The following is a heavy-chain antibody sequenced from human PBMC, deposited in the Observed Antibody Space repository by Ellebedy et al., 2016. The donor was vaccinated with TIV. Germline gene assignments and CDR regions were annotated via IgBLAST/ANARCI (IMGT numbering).Heavy chain of an antibody. CDR2: INPSAGTI. CDR1: GYTLTGYH. CDR3: ARDSGHYGPDY. Sequence: AASVKVSCKASGYTLTGYHMHWVRQAPGQGLEWMGIINPSAGTITYGQRFQGRVTVTRDTSTSTVYMELSSLRSEDTAVYYCARDSGHYGPDYWGQGTLVTASS. D-gene: IGHD3-10*01. J-gene: IGHJ4*02. V-gene: IGHV1-46*01.